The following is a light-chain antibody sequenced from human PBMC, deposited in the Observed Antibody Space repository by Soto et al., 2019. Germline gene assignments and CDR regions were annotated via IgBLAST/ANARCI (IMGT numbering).Light chain of an antibody. J-gene: IGKJ3*01. CDR1: QSVSSN. CDR3: RQYNNWPSFT. CDR2: GAS. V-gene: IGKV3-15*01. Sequence: EIVMTQSPAALSVSPGERATLSCRASQSVSSNLAWYQQKPGQAPRLLIYGASTRATGIPVRFSGSGSGTEFTLTISSMQYEDVAVYEGRQYNNWPSFTFGPGNKVDIK.